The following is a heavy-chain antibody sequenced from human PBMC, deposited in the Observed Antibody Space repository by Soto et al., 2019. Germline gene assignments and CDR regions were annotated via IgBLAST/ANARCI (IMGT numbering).Heavy chain of an antibody. J-gene: IGHJ5*02. V-gene: IGHV1-18*01. CDR1: GYTIPSYG. CDR2: ISAYNGNT. D-gene: IGHD3-22*01. Sequence: GASVKVSCKASGYTIPSYGISWVRQATGQGLEWMGWISAYNGNTNYAQKLQGRVTMTTDTSTSTAYMELRSLRSDDTAVYYCARSPLQSYDRRFDPWGQGTLVTVSS. CDR3: ARSPLQSYDRRFDP.